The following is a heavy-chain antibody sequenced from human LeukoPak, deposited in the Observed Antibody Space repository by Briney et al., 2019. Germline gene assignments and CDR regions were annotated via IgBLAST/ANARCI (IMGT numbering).Heavy chain of an antibody. J-gene: IGHJ6*03. D-gene: IGHD1-26*01. Sequence: SETLSLTCAVYGGSFSGYYWTWIRQPPGKGLEWIGEINHSGSTNYNPSLKSRVSLSVDTSKNQVSLKLSSVTAADTAVYYCARGRLVGATLGYYYMDVWVKGTTVTVSS. CDR2: INHSGST. CDR1: GGSFSGYY. V-gene: IGHV4-34*01. CDR3: ARGRLVGATLGYYYMDV.